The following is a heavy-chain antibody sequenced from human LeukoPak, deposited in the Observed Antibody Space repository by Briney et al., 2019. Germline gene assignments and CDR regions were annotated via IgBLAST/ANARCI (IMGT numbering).Heavy chain of an antibody. CDR1: GFTFSTYG. J-gene: IGHJ4*02. CDR2: ISYDGTNK. V-gene: IGHV3-30*18. CDR3: AKDRDERYSYSQGYFDY. D-gene: IGHD5-18*01. Sequence: GGSLRLSCAASGFTFSTYGIHWVRQAPGKGLEWVAIISYDGTNKYYADSVKGRFTLSRDNSRNTVYLQMTSLRPEDTAVYYCAKDRDERYSYSQGYFDYWGQGTLVTVSS.